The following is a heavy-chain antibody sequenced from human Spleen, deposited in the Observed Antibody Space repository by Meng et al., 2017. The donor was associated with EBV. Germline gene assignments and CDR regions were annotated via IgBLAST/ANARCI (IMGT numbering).Heavy chain of an antibody. Sequence: QRQLRESGPGQVKPSETLSPPCTVSGDSISSFYYWGWIRQPPGRGLEWIGSVHYTGSTYYSPSFKSRVTVSVDTSKNQFSLRLTSVTAADTAVYYCARGSTGWSHGDDWFDPWGQGTLVTVSS. V-gene: IGHV4-39*01. CDR1: GDSISSFYY. J-gene: IGHJ5*02. CDR3: ARGSTGWSHGDDWFDP. D-gene: IGHD6-19*01. CDR2: VHYTGST.